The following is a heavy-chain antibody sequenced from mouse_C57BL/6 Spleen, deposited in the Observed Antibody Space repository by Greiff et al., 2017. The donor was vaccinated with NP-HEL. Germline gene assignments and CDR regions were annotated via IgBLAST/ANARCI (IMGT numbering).Heavy chain of an antibody. D-gene: IGHD3-2*02. CDR2: INPYNGGT. J-gene: IGHJ4*01. Sequence: VESGASVKMSCKASGYTFTDYYMNWVKQSHGKSLEWIGVINPYNGGTSYNQKFKGKATLTVDKSSSTAYMELNSLTSEDSAVYYCARGDSSGVDYWGQGTSVTVSS. CDR3: ARGDSSGVDY. V-gene: IGHV1-19*01. CDR1: GYTFTDYY.